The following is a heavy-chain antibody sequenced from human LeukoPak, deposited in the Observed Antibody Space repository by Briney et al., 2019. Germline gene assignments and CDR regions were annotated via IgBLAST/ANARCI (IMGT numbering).Heavy chain of an antibody. CDR2: ISSSSSYI. D-gene: IGHD1-26*01. V-gene: IGHV3-21*01. CDR3: AREVGVVGATCDY. CDR1: GFTFSSYS. J-gene: IGHJ4*02. Sequence: PGGSLRLSCAASGFTFSSYSMNWVRQAPGKGLEWVSSISSSSSYIYYADSMKGRFTISRDNAENSLFLQMNSLRAEDTAVYYCAREVGVVGATCDYWGQGTLVTVSS.